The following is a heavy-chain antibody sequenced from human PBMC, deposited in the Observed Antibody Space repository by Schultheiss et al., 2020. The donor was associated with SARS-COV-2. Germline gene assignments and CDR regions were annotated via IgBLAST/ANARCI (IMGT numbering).Heavy chain of an antibody. CDR1: GFTFSSYG. CDR2: IWYDGSNK. J-gene: IGHJ4*02. V-gene: IGHV3-33*01. CDR3: AVSGVPAAIPH. Sequence: GGSLRLSCAASGFTFSSYGMHWVRQAPGKGLEWVAVIWYDGSNKYYADSVKGRFTISRDNSKNTLYLQMNSLRAEDTAVYYCAVSGVPAAIPHWGQGTLVTVSS. D-gene: IGHD2-2*02.